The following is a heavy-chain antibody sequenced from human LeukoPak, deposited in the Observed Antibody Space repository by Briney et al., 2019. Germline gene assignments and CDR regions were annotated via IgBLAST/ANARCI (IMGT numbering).Heavy chain of an antibody. J-gene: IGHJ4*02. CDR1: GFTFSSYA. D-gene: IGHD6-13*01. V-gene: IGHV3-48*04. CDR2: ISSSGSTI. Sequence: GGSLRLSCAASGFTFSSYAMSWVRQAPGKGLEWVSYISSSGSTIYYADSVKGRFTISRGNAKNSLYLQMNSLRAEDTAVYYCARDEIAAAGTRWGQGTLVTVSS. CDR3: ARDEIAAAGTR.